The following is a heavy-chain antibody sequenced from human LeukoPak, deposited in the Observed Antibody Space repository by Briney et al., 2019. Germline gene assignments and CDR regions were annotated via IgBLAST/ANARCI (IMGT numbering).Heavy chain of an antibody. CDR3: AKGRGYSYGPFDY. CDR2: ISWNSGSI. D-gene: IGHD5-18*01. Sequence: PGRSLRLSCAASGFTFDDYAMHWVRQAPGKGLEWVSGISWNSGSIGYADSVKGRFTISRDNAKNSLYLQMNSLRAEDMALYYCAKGRGYSYGPFDYWGQGTRVTVSS. J-gene: IGHJ4*02. CDR1: GFTFDDYA. V-gene: IGHV3-9*03.